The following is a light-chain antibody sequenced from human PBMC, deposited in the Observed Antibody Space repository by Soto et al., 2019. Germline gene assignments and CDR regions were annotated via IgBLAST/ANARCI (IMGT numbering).Light chain of an antibody. CDR2: GAS. Sequence: AGHIATISFRASQSVSSNLAWYQQKPGQAPRLLIYGASIRATGIPDRFSVSGSGTEFTLTISSLQPDDIATCSCQQYNICSNFGEGTKVEIK. J-gene: IGKJ4*01. CDR3: QQYNICSN. V-gene: IGKV3D-15*01. CDR1: QSVSSN.